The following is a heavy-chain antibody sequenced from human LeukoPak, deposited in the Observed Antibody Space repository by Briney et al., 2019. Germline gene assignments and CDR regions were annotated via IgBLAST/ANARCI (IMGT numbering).Heavy chain of an antibody. J-gene: IGHJ4*02. D-gene: IGHD1-1*01. Sequence: PSETLSLTRAVSGGSISSSNWWSWVRQPPGKGLEWIGEIYHSGNTNYNPSLKSRVTISVDTSKNQFSLKLSSVTAADTAVYYCAREAERRVVNWGQGTLVTVSS. CDR3: AREAERRVVN. CDR1: GGSISSSNW. CDR2: IYHSGNT. V-gene: IGHV4-4*02.